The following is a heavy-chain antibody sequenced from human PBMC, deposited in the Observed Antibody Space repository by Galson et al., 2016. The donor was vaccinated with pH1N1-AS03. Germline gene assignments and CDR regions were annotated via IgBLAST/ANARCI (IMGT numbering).Heavy chain of an antibody. D-gene: IGHD3-16*02. V-gene: IGHV1-46*01. CDR1: GYTLTRYY. CDR2: IDPSGGPT. Sequence: SVKVSCKASGYTLTRYYMHWVRQAPGQGLEWMGIIDPSGGPTTYAPKFQGRITITTDTSTSTVYMELVSLRSEDTAVYYCARRYYFDYWGQGTLVTCSS. J-gene: IGHJ4*02. CDR3: ARRYYFDY.